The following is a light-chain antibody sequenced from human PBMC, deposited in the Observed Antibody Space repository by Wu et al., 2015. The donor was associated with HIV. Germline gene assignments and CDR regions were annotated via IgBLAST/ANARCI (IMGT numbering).Light chain of an antibody. CDR3: QQYGGSPIT. CDR1: ESVGSNY. CDR2: DAS. V-gene: IGKV3-20*01. J-gene: IGKJ5*01. Sequence: EIVLTQSPGTLALSPGERATLSCRASESVGSNYLAWYQQKLGQAPRVLISDASTRVTGIPDRFSGSGSGTDFTLTISRLEPEDFAIYFCQQYGGSPITFGQGTRLEI.